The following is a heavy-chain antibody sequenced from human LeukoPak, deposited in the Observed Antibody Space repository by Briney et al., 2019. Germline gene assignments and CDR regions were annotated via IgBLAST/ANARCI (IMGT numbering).Heavy chain of an antibody. J-gene: IGHJ4*02. CDR2: ISYDGSNK. D-gene: IGHD2-21*02. Sequence: GGSLRLSCAASGFTFSIYAMHWVRQAPGKGLEWVAVISYDGSNKYYADSVKGRFTISRDNSKNTLYLQMNSLRAEDTAAYYCARGNPLYCGGDCYSGTFDYWGQGTLVTVSS. V-gene: IGHV3-30*04. CDR3: ARGNPLYCGGDCYSGTFDY. CDR1: GFTFSIYA.